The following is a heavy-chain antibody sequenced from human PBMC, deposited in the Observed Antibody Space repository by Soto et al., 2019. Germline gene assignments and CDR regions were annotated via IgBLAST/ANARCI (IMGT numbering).Heavy chain of an antibody. CDR1: GFTFSSYS. D-gene: IGHD3-3*02. CDR2: ISSSSSYI. V-gene: IGHV3-21*01. J-gene: IGHJ4*02. CDR3: GRAVSGGHFWGGYYTGAGF. Sequence: GGSLRLSCAASGFTFSSYSMNWVRQAPGKGLEWVSSISSSSSYIYYADSVKGRFTISRDNAKNSLYLQMNSLRAEDTAVYYCGRAVSGGHFWGGYYTGAGFGGQGTLVPVTS.